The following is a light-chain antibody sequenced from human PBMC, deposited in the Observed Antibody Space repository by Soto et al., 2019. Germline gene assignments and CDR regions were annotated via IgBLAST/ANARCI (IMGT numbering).Light chain of an antibody. CDR1: QSVSSY. CDR2: DAY. CDR3: KQRSNWPPT. Sequence: EIVLTQSPATLSLSPGERATLSCRASQSVSSYLAWYQQKPGQAPRLLIYDAYNRATGIQARFSGSGSGTDFTLTIGSLEPEDFAVYYCKQRSNWPPTFGQGTKVDIK. J-gene: IGKJ1*01. V-gene: IGKV3-11*01.